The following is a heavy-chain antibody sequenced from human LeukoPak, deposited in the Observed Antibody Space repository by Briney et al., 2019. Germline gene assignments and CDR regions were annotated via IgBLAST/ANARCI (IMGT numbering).Heavy chain of an antibody. CDR2: IIPIFGTA. V-gene: IGHV1-69*13. D-gene: IGHD2-2*01. CDR1: GGTFSSYA. Sequence: SVKVSCKASGGTFSSYAISWVRQAPGQGLEWMGGIIPIFGTANYAQKFQGRVTITADESTSTAYMELSSLRSEDTAVYYCAILGDCSSTSCYPDPDGDYYYYMDVWGKGTTVTVSS. CDR3: AILGDCSSTSCYPDPDGDYYYYMDV. J-gene: IGHJ6*03.